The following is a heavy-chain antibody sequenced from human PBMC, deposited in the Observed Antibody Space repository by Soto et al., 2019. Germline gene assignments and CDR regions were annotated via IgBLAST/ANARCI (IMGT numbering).Heavy chain of an antibody. CDR2: IYWDDDK. Sequence: QITLKESGPTLVKPTQTLTLTCTFSAFSLSTGGVGVGWIRQPPGKALEWLALIYWDDDKRYSPSLRSRITITKDTSNNQVVLTMTNMDPVYTATYYCIQSRCGGDCLQSYASYYYYGMDVWGQGTTVTVSS. CDR1: AFSLSTGGVG. J-gene: IGHJ6*02. CDR3: IQSRCGGDCLQSYASYYYYGMDV. V-gene: IGHV2-5*02. D-gene: IGHD2-21*02.